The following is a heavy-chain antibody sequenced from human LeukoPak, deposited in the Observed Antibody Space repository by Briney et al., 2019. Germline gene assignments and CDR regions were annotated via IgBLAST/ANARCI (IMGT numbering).Heavy chain of an antibody. CDR3: ASPGGYSYGRDGFDY. CDR1: GGTFSSYA. V-gene: IGHV1-69*04. J-gene: IGHJ4*02. D-gene: IGHD5-18*01. Sequence: GASVKVSCKASGGTFSSYAISWVRQAPGQGLEWMGRIIPIFGIANYAQKFQGRVTITADKSTSTAYMELSSLRSEDTAVYYCASPGGYSYGRDGFDYWGQGTLVTVSS. CDR2: IIPIFGIA.